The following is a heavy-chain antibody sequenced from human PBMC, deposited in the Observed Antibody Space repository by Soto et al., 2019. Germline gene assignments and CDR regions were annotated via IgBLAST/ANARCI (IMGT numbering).Heavy chain of an antibody. Sequence: EVQLVESGGGLVKPGGSLRLSCAASGFTFSSYSMNWVRQAPGKGLEWVSSISSSSSYIYYADSVKGRFTISRDNAKNPLYLQMNRPRAQDTAVYYCAKVGGQLVPGFDYWGQGTLVTVSS. J-gene: IGHJ4*02. CDR3: AKVGGQLVPGFDY. CDR2: ISSSSSYI. CDR1: GFTFSSYS. V-gene: IGHV3-21*01. D-gene: IGHD6-6*01.